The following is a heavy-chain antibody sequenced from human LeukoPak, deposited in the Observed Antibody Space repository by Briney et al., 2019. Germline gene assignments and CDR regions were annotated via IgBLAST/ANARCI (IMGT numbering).Heavy chain of an antibody. V-gene: IGHV3-30*18. CDR2: ISYDGSDK. D-gene: IGHD6-19*01. CDR1: GCTFSSYG. CDR3: ANVWRYTSGWYGYYYYGMDV. J-gene: IGHJ6*02. Sequence: AGGSLRLSCAASGCTFSSYGMHWVRQAPGKGLEWVAVISYDGSDKYYADSVKGRFTISRDNSKTTLYLQMNSLTAEDTAVYYCANVWRYTSGWYGYYYYGMDVWGQGTTVTVSS.